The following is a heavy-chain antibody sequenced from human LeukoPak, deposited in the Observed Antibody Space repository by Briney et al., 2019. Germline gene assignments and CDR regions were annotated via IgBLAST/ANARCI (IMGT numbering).Heavy chain of an antibody. D-gene: IGHD3-3*01. J-gene: IGHJ6*02. V-gene: IGHV1-69*04. Sequence: ASVKVSCKASGYTFTSYHMHWVRQAPGQGLEWMGRIIPILGIANYAQKFQGRVTITADKSTSTAYMELSSLRSEDTAVYYCARERGGNYDFWSGKSGDYYYYGMDVWGQGTTVTVSS. CDR1: GYTFTSYH. CDR2: IIPILGIA. CDR3: ARERGGNYDFWSGKSGDYYYYGMDV.